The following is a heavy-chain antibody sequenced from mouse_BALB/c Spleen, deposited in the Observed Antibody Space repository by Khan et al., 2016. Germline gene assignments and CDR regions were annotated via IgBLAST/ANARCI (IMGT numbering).Heavy chain of an antibody. D-gene: IGHD2-3*01. J-gene: IGHJ4*01. CDR2: INTNTGAP. Sequence: QIQLVQSGPELKKPGETVKISCKASAYTFTNYGVHWVKQAPGKGLKWMGWINTNTGAPTYAEEFKGRFAFSLETFASTAFLQIDNLKKEDTATYDCARWYDNYALDYWGQGTSVTVSS. CDR3: ARWYDNYALDY. V-gene: IGHV9-3*02. CDR1: AYTFTNYG.